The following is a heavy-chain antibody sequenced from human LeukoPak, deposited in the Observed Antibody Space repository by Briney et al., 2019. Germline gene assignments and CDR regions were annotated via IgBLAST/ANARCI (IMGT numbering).Heavy chain of an antibody. J-gene: IGHJ4*02. D-gene: IGHD3-22*01. CDR3: ARREPYYYDSSGYGNTLDY. Sequence: ASVKVSCKVSGYTLTELSMHWVRQAPGQGLEWMGIINPSGGSTSYAQKFQGRVTMTRDMSTSTVYMELSSLRSEDTAVYYCARREPYYYDSSGYGNTLDYWGQGTLVTVSS. V-gene: IGHV1-46*01. CDR1: GYTLTELS. CDR2: INPSGGST.